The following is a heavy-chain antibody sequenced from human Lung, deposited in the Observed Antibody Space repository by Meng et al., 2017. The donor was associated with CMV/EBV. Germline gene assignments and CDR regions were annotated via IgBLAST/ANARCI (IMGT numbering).Heavy chain of an antibody. CDR1: GDSIISSNW. CDR2: IHHSGTT. V-gene: IGHV4-4*02. J-gene: IGHJ4*02. D-gene: IGHD3-10*01. Sequence: GSLRLSCAVSGDSIISSNWWSWVRQPPGEGLEWIGEIHHSGTTNYNPSLKSRVTISVDKSKNQFSLKLTSVTAADTAFYYCARRGPQLYDYWGQGTLVNVSS. CDR3: ARRGPQLYDY.